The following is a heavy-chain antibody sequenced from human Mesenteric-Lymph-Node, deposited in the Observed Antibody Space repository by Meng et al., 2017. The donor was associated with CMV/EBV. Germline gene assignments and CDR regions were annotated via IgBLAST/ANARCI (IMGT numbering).Heavy chain of an antibody. CDR2: INQSEIT. CDR1: GGSFSGFY. CDR3: AVQRSGFNSGGYYYRGIGSLDP. Sequence: SETLSLTCYAYGGSFSGFYCSWLRQPPGKGLEYIGEINQSEITNYNPSLKSRVTISVDTSKNQLSLKLTSVTDADTALYYCAVQRSGFNSGGYYYRGIGSLDPWGQGSLVTVSS. V-gene: IGHV4-34*01. D-gene: IGHD3-22*01. J-gene: IGHJ5*02.